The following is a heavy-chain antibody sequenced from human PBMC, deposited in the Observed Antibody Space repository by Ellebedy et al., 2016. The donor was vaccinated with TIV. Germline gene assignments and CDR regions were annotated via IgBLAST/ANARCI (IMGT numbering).Heavy chain of an antibody. CDR3: VRDGAYGDYSPGYYGMDV. D-gene: IGHD3-22*01. V-gene: IGHV3-7*03. Sequence: GGSLRLSCAASGFTFNSYWMSWVPQAPGKGLEWVANINQDGSRIYYVDSVKGRFTISRDNAKNSVYLRMNTLRVEDTAVYHCVRDGAYGDYSPGYYGMDVWGQGTTVTVSS. J-gene: IGHJ6*02. CDR1: GFTFNSYW. CDR2: INQDGSRI.